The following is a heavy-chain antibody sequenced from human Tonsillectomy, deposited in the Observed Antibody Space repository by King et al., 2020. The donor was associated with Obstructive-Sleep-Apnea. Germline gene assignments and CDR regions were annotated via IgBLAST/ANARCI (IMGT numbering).Heavy chain of an antibody. CDR2: ISVSGGST. V-gene: IGHV3-23*04. D-gene: IGHD3-10*01. Sequence: VQLVESGGGLVQPGGSLRLSCAASECTFSSYAMTWVRQAPGKGLEWVSGISVSGGSTNYAASMKGRFTISKDNSKNTLYLQRNSLRAEDTAVYYCAKDSSMVRGIVNWYFDLWGRGTLVTVSS. J-gene: IGHJ2*01. CDR1: ECTFSSYA. CDR3: AKDSSMVRGIVNWYFDL.